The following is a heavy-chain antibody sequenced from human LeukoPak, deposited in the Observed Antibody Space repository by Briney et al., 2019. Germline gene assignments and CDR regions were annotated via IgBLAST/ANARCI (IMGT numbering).Heavy chain of an antibody. Sequence: PSETLSLTCTVSGGSINSYYWSWVRQPPGKGLEWIGYIYYSGSTNYNPSLKSRVTISVDTSKKQFSLKLTSVTAADTAVYYCARGGADILTAPFDYWGQGTLVTVSS. J-gene: IGHJ4*02. CDR1: GGSINSYY. D-gene: IGHD3-9*01. CDR3: ARGGADILTAPFDY. V-gene: IGHV4-59*01. CDR2: IYYSGST.